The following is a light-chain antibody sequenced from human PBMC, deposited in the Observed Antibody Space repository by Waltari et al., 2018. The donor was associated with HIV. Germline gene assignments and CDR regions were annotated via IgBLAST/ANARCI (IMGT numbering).Light chain of an antibody. CDR1: STDLGAYNY. CDR2: QVK. J-gene: IGLJ1*01. CDR3: SSYTTSSTYV. Sequence: QSALAQPASVSGSPGQSITISCTGTSTDLGAYNYVSWYQKHPDRAPKVIIYQVKRRPSGVSDRFSGSKSGNTASLTISGLQAEDEADYYCSSYTTSSTYVFGRGTTVSVL. V-gene: IGLV2-14*01.